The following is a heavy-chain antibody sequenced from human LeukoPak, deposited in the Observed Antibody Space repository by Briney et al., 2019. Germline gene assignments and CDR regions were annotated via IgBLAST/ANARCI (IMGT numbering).Heavy chain of an antibody. CDR1: GGSIGSGSYY. CDR2: IYYSGST. D-gene: IGHD2-2*01. Sequence: SETLSLTCTVSGGSIGSGSYYWSWIRQHPGKGLEWIGYIYYSGSTYYNPSLKSRVTISVDTSKNQFSLKLSSVTAADTAVYYCASGTVPVYLDYWGQGTLVTVSS. J-gene: IGHJ4*02. CDR3: ASGTVPVYLDY. V-gene: IGHV4-31*03.